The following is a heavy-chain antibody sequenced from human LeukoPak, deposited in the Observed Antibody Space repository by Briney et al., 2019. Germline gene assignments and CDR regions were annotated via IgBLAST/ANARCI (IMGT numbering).Heavy chain of an antibody. Sequence: SETLSLTCAVYGGSFSGYYWSWIRQPPGKGLEWIGSIYLIGTNYSNPSLKSRVTISVDTSKNQLSLKLRSVTAADTALYYCARQVGATTLIDSWGQGTLVTVSS. J-gene: IGHJ4*02. V-gene: IGHV4-34*01. D-gene: IGHD1-26*01. CDR1: GGSFSGYY. CDR3: ARQVGATTLIDS. CDR2: IYLIGTN.